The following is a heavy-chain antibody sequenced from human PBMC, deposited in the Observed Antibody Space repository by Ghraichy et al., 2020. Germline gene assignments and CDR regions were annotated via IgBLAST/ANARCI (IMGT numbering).Heavy chain of an antibody. V-gene: IGHV1-18*01. CDR1: GYTFTSYG. CDR3: ARDNRSPRGYSYGSRDRFDY. CDR2: ISAYNGNT. D-gene: IGHD5-18*01. J-gene: IGHJ4*02. Sequence: ASVKVSCKASGYTFTSYGISWVRQAPGQGLEWMGWISAYNGNTNYAQKLQGRVTMTTDTSTSTAYMELRSLRSDDTAVYYCARDNRSPRGYSYGSRDRFDYWGQGTLVTVSS.